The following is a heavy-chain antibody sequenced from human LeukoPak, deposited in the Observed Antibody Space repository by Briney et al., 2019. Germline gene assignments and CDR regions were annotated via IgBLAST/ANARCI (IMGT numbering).Heavy chain of an antibody. CDR1: GFTFSRIA. Sequence: GGSLRLSCAASGFTFSRIAMSWVRQAPGKGLEWVSAISGSGSDTYHADSVKGRFTVSRDNSKNTLYLQMNSLRAEDTALYYCAKDRYGDYSFEYWGQGTLVTVSS. J-gene: IGHJ4*02. CDR2: ISGSGSDT. V-gene: IGHV3-23*01. CDR3: AKDRYGDYSFEY. D-gene: IGHD4-17*01.